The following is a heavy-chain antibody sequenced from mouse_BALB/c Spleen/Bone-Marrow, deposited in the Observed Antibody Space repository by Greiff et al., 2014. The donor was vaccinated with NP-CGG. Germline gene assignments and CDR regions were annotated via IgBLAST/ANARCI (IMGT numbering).Heavy chain of an antibody. CDR1: GYTFTSYV. V-gene: IGHV1-14*01. CDR2: INPYNDGT. D-gene: IGHD2-10*02. Sequence: VQLQQSGPELVKPGASVKMSCKASGYTFTSYVMHWVKQKPGQGPEWIGYINPYNDGTKYNEKFKGKATLTSDKPSSTAYMELSSLTSEDSAVYYCARKVWYYAMDYWGQGTSVTVSS. J-gene: IGHJ4*01. CDR3: ARKVWYYAMDY.